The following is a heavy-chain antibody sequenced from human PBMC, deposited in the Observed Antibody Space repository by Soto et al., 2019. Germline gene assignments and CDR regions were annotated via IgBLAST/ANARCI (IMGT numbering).Heavy chain of an antibody. V-gene: IGHV3-23*01. J-gene: IGHJ4*02. CDR3: AKESPYCSGPNCRLYYLDF. CDR2: IAGNDGRT. Sequence: GGSLRLSCAASGFAFSTYAMSWVRQAPGKGLEWVSAIAGNDGRTFYADSVKGRFTISRDNSKNTLSLQMNNLRAEDTAVYYCAKESPYCSGPNCRLYYLDFWGQGALVTVSS. CDR1: GFAFSTYA. D-gene: IGHD2-2*01.